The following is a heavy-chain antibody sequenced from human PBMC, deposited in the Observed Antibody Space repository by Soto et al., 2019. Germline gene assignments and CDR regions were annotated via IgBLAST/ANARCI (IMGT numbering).Heavy chain of an antibody. V-gene: IGHV3-74*01. CDR1: GFIFSSYW. Sequence: EVQLVESGGGLVQPGGSLRLSCEVSGFIFSSYWMHWVRQVPGKGLVWVSRTNEDGSITNYADSVRGRFTISRDNAKNTFYLEMNSRGVEDRAVYYCTRDIGGRGGYWGQGTLVTVSS. CDR3: TRDIGGRGGY. CDR2: TNEDGSIT. D-gene: IGHD3-16*01. J-gene: IGHJ4*02.